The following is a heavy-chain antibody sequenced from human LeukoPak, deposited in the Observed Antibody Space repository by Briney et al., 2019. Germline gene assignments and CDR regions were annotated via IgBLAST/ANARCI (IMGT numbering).Heavy chain of an antibody. CDR3: ARGPLKDIVVVPAAMAFDI. CDR1: GGSFSGYY. D-gene: IGHD2-2*01. Sequence: SETLSLTCAVYGGSFSGYYWSWIRQPPGKGLEWIGEINHSGSTNNNPSLKSRVTISVDTSKNQFSLKLSSVTAADTAVYYCARGPLKDIVVVPAAMAFDIWGQGTMVTVSS. J-gene: IGHJ3*02. V-gene: IGHV4-34*01. CDR2: INHSGST.